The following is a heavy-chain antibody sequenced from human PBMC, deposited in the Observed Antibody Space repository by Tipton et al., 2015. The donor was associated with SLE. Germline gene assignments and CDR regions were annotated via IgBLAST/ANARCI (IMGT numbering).Heavy chain of an antibody. D-gene: IGHD6-13*01. CDR2: IYNSEST. J-gene: IGHJ4*02. Sequence: TLSLTCAVSGGSFSGYYWSWIRQSPGKGLEWIGYIYNSESTNYNPSLKSRVTISVDTSKNQFSLKLSSVTAADTAVYYCARHRGYSSSWDFDYWGQGTLVTVSS. CDR1: GGSFSGYY. CDR3: ARHRGYSSSWDFDY. V-gene: IGHV4-59*08.